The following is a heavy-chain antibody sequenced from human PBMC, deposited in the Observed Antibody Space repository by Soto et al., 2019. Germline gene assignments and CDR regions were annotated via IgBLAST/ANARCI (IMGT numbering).Heavy chain of an antibody. CDR1: GFTFSNYA. CDR3: AKDSRVTMVRGVIIPPGY. J-gene: IGHJ4*02. V-gene: IGHV3-23*01. D-gene: IGHD3-10*01. Sequence: GGSLRLSCVASGFTFSNYAMSWVRQAPGKGLEWVSAISGSDGSTYYADSAKGRFTISRDNSKNTLYLQMNSLRAEDTAVYYCAKDSRVTMVRGVIIPPGYWGQGTLVTVSS. CDR2: ISGSDGST.